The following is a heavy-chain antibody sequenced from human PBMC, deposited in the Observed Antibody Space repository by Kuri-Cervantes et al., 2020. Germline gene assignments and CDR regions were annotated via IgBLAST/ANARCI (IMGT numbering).Heavy chain of an antibody. J-gene: IGHJ6*03. D-gene: IGHD1-1*01. CDR1: GFTFSDYY. CDR2: ISSSGSTI. V-gene: IGHV3-11*01. Sequence: GGSLRLSCAASGFTFSDYYMSWIRQAPGKGLEWVSYISSSGSTIYYADSVKGRFTISRDSAKNSLYLQMNSLRAEDTAVYYCAGVRSDYYYYMDVWGKGTTVTVSS. CDR3: AGVRSDYYYYMDV.